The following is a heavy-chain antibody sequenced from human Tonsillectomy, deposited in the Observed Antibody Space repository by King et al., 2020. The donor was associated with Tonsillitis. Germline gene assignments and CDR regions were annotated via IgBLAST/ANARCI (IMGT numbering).Heavy chain of an antibody. CDR2: ISYDGSNK. Sequence: QLVQSGGGVVQPGRSLRLSCAASGFTFSSYGMHWVRQAPGKGLEWVAVISYDGSNKYYADSGKGRFTISRDNSKNTLYLQMNSLRAEDTAVYYCANPDYYYYYGMDVWGQGTTVTVSS. CDR1: GFTFSSYG. CDR3: ANPDYYYYYGMDV. J-gene: IGHJ6*02. V-gene: IGHV3-30*18.